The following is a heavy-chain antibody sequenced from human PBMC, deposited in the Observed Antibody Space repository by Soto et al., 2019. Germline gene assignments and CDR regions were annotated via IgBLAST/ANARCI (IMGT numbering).Heavy chain of an antibody. CDR1: GFTVSSNY. CDR2: IYSGGST. V-gene: IGHV3-66*01. D-gene: IGHD3-22*01. J-gene: IGHJ3*02. Sequence: PGGSLRLSCAASGFTVSSNYMSWVRQAPGKGLEWVSVIYSGGSTYYADSVKGRFTISRDNSKNTLYLQMNSLRAEDTAVYYCASSMSYYDSSGYPWPGQTDAFDIWGQGTMVTVSS. CDR3: ASSMSYYDSSGYPWPGQTDAFDI.